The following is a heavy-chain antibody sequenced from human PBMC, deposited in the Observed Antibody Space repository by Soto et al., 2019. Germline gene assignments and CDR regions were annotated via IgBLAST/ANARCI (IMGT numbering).Heavy chain of an antibody. CDR1: GFTFSNAW. D-gene: IGHD3-3*01. CDR3: TTAEYYDFWSGYHDY. J-gene: IGHJ4*02. Sequence: GGSLKLSCAASGFTFSNAWMSWVRQAPGKGQEWVGRIKSKTDGGTTDYAAPVKGRFTISRDDSKNTLYLQMNSLKTEYTSVYYFTTAEYYDFWSGYHDYWGQGTLVTVAS. V-gene: IGHV3-15*01. CDR2: IKSKTDGGTT.